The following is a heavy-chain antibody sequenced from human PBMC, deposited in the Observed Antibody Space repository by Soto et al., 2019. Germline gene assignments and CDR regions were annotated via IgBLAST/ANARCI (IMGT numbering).Heavy chain of an antibody. CDR1: GFTFTNYA. J-gene: IGHJ6*02. CDR2: ISYDGNNK. D-gene: IGHD2-15*01. Sequence: GGSLRLSCAASGFTFTNYALHWVRQAPGKGLEWVAVISYDGNNKKYADSMKGRFTISRDNSKNTLYLQLNSLRAEDTAVYYCARDDTEGIGYHVRGKYGMDVWGQGTTVTVSS. CDR3: ARDDTEGIGYHVRGKYGMDV. V-gene: IGHV3-30-3*01.